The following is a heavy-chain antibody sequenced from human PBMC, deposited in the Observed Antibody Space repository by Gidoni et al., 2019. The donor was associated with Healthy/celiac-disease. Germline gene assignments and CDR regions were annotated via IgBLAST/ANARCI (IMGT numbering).Heavy chain of an antibody. Sequence: QVQLQQWGAGLLKPSENLSLTCAVYGGSFSGYYWSWIRQPPGKGLEWIVEINHIGSTNYNPYLNSRVTISVDTSKNQFSLKLSSVTAVDTAVYYCARGRGYWGQGTLVTVSS. CDR1: GGSFSGYY. J-gene: IGHJ4*02. CDR2: INHIGST. V-gene: IGHV4-34*01. CDR3: ARGRGY. D-gene: IGHD3-10*01.